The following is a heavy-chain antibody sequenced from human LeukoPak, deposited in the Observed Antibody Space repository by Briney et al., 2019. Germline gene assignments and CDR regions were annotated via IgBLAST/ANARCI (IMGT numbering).Heavy chain of an antibody. D-gene: IGHD4-17*01. J-gene: IGHJ4*02. V-gene: IGHV4-59*01. CDR2: IHYSGNT. Sequence: SETLSLTCTVSRGSISSYYWNWIRQPPGKGLEWIGYIHYSGNTNYNPSLKSRVTISVDTSKNQFSLNLSSVTAADTAIYYCARSIHDYGDFYFDFWGQGTLVTVSS. CDR3: ARSIHDYGDFYFDF. CDR1: RGSISSYY.